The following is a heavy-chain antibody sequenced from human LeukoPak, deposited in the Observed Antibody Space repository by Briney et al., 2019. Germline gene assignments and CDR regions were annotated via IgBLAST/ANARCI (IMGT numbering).Heavy chain of an antibody. CDR1: GGSISSSGYY. V-gene: IGHV4-39*01. CDR3: ARTSGRGSVDPGTSGYVDS. D-gene: IGHD3-22*01. CDR2: VYYSGST. Sequence: KPSETLSLTCTVSGGSISSSGYYWDWIRQPPGKGIEWIGSVYYSGSTYYKSSLESRVTISVDTSNNRFSLKLNSVTAADTGTYYCARTSGRGSVDPGTSGYVDSWGQGSLVTVSS. J-gene: IGHJ4*02.